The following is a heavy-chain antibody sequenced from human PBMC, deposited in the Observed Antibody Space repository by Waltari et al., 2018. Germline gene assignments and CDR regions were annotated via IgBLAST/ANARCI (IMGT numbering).Heavy chain of an antibody. J-gene: IGHJ4*02. V-gene: IGHV3-7*04. CDR3: ARGYYYDSSGYYSDGDY. Sequence: EVQLVESGGGLVQPGGSLRLSCAASGFTFSSYWMSWVRQAPGKGLEWVANIKQDGSEKYYVDSVKGRFTISRDNAKNSLYLQMNSLRAEDTAVYYCARGYYYDSSGYYSDGDYWGQGTLVTVSS. D-gene: IGHD3-22*01. CDR2: IKQDGSEK. CDR1: GFTFSSYW.